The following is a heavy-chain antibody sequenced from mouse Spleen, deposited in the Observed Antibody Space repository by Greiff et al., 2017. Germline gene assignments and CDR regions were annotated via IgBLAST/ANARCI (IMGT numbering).Heavy chain of an antibody. Sequence: QVQLQQPGAELVKPGASVTLSCKASGYTFTSYWMHWVKQRPGQGLEWIGMIHPNSGSTNYNEKFKSKATLTVDKSSSTAYMQLSSLTSEDSAVYYCARSGGYDYDVWFAYWGQGTLVTVSA. V-gene: IGHV1-64*01. CDR3: ARSGGYDYDVWFAY. CDR1: GYTFTSYW. J-gene: IGHJ3*01. CDR2: IHPNSGST. D-gene: IGHD2-4*01.